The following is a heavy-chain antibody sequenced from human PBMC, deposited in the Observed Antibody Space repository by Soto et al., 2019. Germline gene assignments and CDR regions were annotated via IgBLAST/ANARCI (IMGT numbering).Heavy chain of an antibody. V-gene: IGHV4-59*12. Sequence: TETLSLTCTVSGGSISTNYWSWIRQSPGKGLEWIGFIYYDGRTNFNPSLKSRVSIFVGTSKNQFSLKLNSVTAADTAVYFCARGQPYYYVSSVSEYIHYFDLCGRPIPVTVSS. D-gene: IGHD3-10*02. CDR3: ARGQPYYYVSSVSEYIHYFDL. CDR1: GGSISTNY. J-gene: IGHJ4*02. CDR2: IYYDGRT.